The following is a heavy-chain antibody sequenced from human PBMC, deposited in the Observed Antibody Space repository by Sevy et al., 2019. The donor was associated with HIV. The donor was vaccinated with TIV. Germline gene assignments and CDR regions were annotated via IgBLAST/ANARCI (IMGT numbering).Heavy chain of an antibody. CDR2: IHGGDDTT. V-gene: IGHV3-23*01. Sequence: GGSLRLSCAASGFDLNGNAMSWVRQAPGKGLEWVAAIHGGDDTTHYGDSVKGRFTISRDSFKNILYLQMDSLRVEDTAVYYCAKDILGWAFDYWGHGTLVTVSS. CDR1: GFDLNGNA. D-gene: IGHD3-3*01. CDR3: AKDILGWAFDY. J-gene: IGHJ4*01.